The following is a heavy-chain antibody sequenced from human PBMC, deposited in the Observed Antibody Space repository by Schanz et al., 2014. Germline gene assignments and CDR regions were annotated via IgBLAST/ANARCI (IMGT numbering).Heavy chain of an antibody. CDR3: ARLRRSGLSGMDV. J-gene: IGHJ6*02. D-gene: IGHD6-25*01. CDR2: TSNDGSFT. Sequence: EVQLVESGGGLVQPGGSLRLSCAASGFTFSSYWMHWVRQAPGKGLVWISRTSNDGSFTTFADSVKGRLIISRDNAKNSLYLQMNSLRAEDTAVYWCARLRRSGLSGMDVWGQGTTVTVSS. CDR1: GFTFSSYW. V-gene: IGHV3-74*01.